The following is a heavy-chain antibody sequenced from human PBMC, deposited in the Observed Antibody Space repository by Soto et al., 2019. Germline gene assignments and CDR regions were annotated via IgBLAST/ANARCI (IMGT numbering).Heavy chain of an antibody. CDR2: IYYSGST. J-gene: IGHJ4*02. CDR1: VGSISSGGYY. CDR3: ARCLHTAMVNF. Sequence: TRSLTCTVSVGSISSGGYYWSWIRQHPGKGLEWIGYIYYSGSTYYNPSLKSRVTISVDTSKNQFSLKLSSVTAADTAVYYCARCLHTAMVNFWGQGTLVTIS. V-gene: IGHV4-31*03. D-gene: IGHD5-18*01.